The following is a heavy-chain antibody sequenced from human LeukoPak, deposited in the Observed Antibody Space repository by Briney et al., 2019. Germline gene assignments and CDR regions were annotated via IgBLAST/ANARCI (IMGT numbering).Heavy chain of an antibody. Sequence: PGGSLRLSCAASGFIVSSNYMSWVRQAPGKGLEWVAVIYSGGSTYYADSVKGRFTISRDNPKNTLYLQMNSLRAEDTAVYYCARDSHSGSYYRLDYWGQGTLVTVSS. CDR3: ARDSHSGSYYRLDY. J-gene: IGHJ4*02. CDR1: GFIVSSNY. V-gene: IGHV3-53*01. D-gene: IGHD1-26*01. CDR2: IYSGGST.